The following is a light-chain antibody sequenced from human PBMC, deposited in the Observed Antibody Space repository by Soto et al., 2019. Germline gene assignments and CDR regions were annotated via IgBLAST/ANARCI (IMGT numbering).Light chain of an antibody. V-gene: IGKV3-15*01. CDR1: QSVSSN. Sequence: EIVMTQSPATLSVSPGERATLSCRASQSVSSNLAWYQQKPGQAPRILIYGASTRATGIPARFSGSGSGTEFTLTISSLQSEDFAIYFCPQYNNWPPDRTFGQGTKVEIK. CDR2: GAS. CDR3: PQYNNWPPDRT. J-gene: IGKJ1*01.